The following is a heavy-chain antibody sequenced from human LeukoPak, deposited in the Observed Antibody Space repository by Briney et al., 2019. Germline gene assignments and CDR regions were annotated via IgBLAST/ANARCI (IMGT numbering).Heavy chain of an antibody. CDR1: GFSLSSCG. Sequence: GGSLRLSCAASGFSLSSCGMHWVRQAPGKGLEWVAFMSFDGNNKYYADSVKGRFTISRDSSKSTLYLQMNSLRAEDTAVYYCAKDPLQYGSGSYYFDYWGQGTLVTVSS. D-gene: IGHD3-10*01. CDR3: AKDPLQYGSGSYYFDY. J-gene: IGHJ4*02. V-gene: IGHV3-30*02. CDR2: MSFDGNNK.